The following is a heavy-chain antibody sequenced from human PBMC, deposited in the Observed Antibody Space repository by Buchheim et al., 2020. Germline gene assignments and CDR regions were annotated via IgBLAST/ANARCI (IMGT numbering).Heavy chain of an antibody. CDR1: EYSFPSYW. CDR3: ARHRSLQYLDY. D-gene: IGHD3-16*02. J-gene: IGHJ4*02. V-gene: IGHV5-51*01. CDR2: IFPRDSDT. Sequence: EVQLVQSGAEVKKPGESLKISCKGSEYSFPSYWIGWVRQMPGKGLEWMGIIFPRDSDTRYSPSFQGRVTISVATSITTAYLQWSSLEASDTAIYYCARHRSLQYLDYWGQGTL.